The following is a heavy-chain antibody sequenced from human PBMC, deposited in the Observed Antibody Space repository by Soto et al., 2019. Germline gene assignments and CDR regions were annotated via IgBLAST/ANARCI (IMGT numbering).Heavy chain of an antibody. Sequence: GGSLRLSCAASGFTFSSYCMHWVRQAPGKGLEWVAVISYDGSNKYYADSVKGRFTISRDNSKNTLYLQMNSLRAEDTAVYYCAKDTAVATYYYYYGMDVWGQGTTVTVSS. CDR2: ISYDGSNK. CDR1: GFTFSSYC. D-gene: IGHD6-19*01. V-gene: IGHV3-30*18. CDR3: AKDTAVATYYYYYGMDV. J-gene: IGHJ6*02.